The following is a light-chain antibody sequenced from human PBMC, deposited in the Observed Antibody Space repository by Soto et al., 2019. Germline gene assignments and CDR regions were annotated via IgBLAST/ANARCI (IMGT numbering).Light chain of an antibody. CDR3: MQGTHWPLS. CDR1: QGLLYSDGNTY. J-gene: IGKJ5*01. V-gene: IGKV2-30*01. CDR2: KVS. Sequence: EVVVTQSPLSLPVTLGQAASISCKSSQGLLYSDGNTYLNWFHQRPGQSPRRLIYKVSSRDSGVPDRFSGSGSGTDFTLKISRVEAEDVGVYYCMQGTHWPLSFGQGTRLEI.